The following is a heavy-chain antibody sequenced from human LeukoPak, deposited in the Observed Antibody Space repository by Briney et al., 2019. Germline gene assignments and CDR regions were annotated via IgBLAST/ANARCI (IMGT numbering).Heavy chain of an antibody. CDR1: GGSFSGYY. Sequence: SETLSLTCAVYGGSFSGYYWSWIRQPPGKGLEWIGEINHSGSTNYNPSLKSRVTISVDTSKNQFSLKLSSVTAADTAVYYCARERAASNYYYGMDVWGQGTTVTVSS. V-gene: IGHV4-34*01. D-gene: IGHD6-13*01. CDR3: ARERAASNYYYGMDV. CDR2: INHSGST. J-gene: IGHJ6*02.